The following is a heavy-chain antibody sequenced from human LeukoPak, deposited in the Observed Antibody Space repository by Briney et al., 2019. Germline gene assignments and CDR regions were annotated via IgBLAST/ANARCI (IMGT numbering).Heavy chain of an antibody. CDR3: AKEYRRGWPFDY. CDR2: IGGSGSRT. V-gene: IGHV3-23*01. D-gene: IGHD6-19*01. CDR1: GFTFSSYA. J-gene: IGHJ4*02. Sequence: GGSLRLSCAASGFTFSSYAMSWVRQAPGPGLEWGSGIGGSGSRTYYADSVKGRFTISRDNSKNTLYLQMNSLRAEDTAVYYCAKEYRRGWPFDYWGQGTLVTVSS.